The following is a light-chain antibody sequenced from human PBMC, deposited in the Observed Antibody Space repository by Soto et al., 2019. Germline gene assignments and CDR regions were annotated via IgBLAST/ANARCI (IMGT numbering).Light chain of an antibody. J-gene: IGLJ2*01. CDR3: ASWDSSLSAGV. V-gene: IGLV1-51*02. Sequence: QSVLTQPPSVSAAPGQRVTISCSGSSSNIGNNYVSWYQQLPGTAPKLLIYEDNKRPSGIPDRFSGSKSGTSATLGITGLQTGDEADYYCASWDSSLSAGVFGGGTKL. CDR2: EDN. CDR1: SSNIGNNY.